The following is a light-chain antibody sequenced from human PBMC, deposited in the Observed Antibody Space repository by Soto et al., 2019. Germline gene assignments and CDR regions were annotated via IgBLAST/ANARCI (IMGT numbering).Light chain of an antibody. CDR1: QSVSNK. CDR3: QQYNNWPPRVT. V-gene: IGKV3-15*01. Sequence: EILMTQSPVTLSVSPGERATLSCRASQSVSNKLAWYQQQPGQAPRLVIYGASTRATGIPARFSGSGSGTELNLTLSILQSEDFAVYSCQQYNNWPPRVTFGPGTKVDIK. J-gene: IGKJ3*01. CDR2: GAS.